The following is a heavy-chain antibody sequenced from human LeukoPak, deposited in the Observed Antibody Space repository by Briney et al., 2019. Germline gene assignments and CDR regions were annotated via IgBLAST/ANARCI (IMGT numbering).Heavy chain of an antibody. Sequence: GGSLRLSCAASGFTFSSYAMHWVRQAPGKGLEWVAVISYDGSNKYYADSVKGRFTISRDNSKNTLYLQMNSLRAEDTAVYYCARDRRVVPAAIAAGYWFDPWGQGTLVTVSS. D-gene: IGHD2-2*01. J-gene: IGHJ5*02. CDR1: GFTFSSYA. V-gene: IGHV3-30-3*01. CDR2: ISYDGSNK. CDR3: ARDRRVVPAAIAAGYWFDP.